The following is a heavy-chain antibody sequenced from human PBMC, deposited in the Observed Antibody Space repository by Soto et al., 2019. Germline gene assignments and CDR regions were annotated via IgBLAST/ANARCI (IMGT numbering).Heavy chain of an antibody. J-gene: IGHJ4*02. CDR1: GASVSSNSYY. V-gene: IGHV4-61*01. D-gene: IGHD2-2*02. Sequence: SETLSLTCIVSGASVSSNSYYWTWIRQPPGKGLEWIGYTDYSGSTKYNPSLKSRVTISVDTSKNQFSLRVSSVTAADTAMYYCARADRQYCSVSTCYIFDYWGQGTQVTSPQ. CDR3: ARADRQYCSVSTCYIFDY. CDR2: TDYSGST.